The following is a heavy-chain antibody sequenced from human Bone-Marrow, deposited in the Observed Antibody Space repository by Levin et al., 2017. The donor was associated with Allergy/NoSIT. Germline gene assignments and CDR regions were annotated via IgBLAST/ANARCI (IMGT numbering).Heavy chain of an antibody. J-gene: IGHJ3*02. D-gene: IGHD3-22*01. V-gene: IGHV3-13*01. CDR1: GFTFSSYD. CDR3: ARGVIGAFDI. CDR2: IGTAGDT. Sequence: GESLKISCAASGFTFSSYDMHWVRQATGKGLEWVSAIGTAGDTYYPGSVKGRFTISRENAKNSLYLQMNSLRAGDTAVYYCARGVIGAFDIWGQGTMVTVSS.